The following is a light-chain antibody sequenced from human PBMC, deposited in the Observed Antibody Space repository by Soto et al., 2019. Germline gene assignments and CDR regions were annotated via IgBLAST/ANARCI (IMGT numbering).Light chain of an antibody. J-gene: IGKJ1*01. Sequence: ETVMTQSPATLSVSPGERATLSCRASQSARISLGWYQQKPGQAPSLLIYGAFTRATGIPARFSGTGSGTEFTLTISSLQSEDFALYYCQQYNDWPLTFGQGTKVDIK. CDR1: QSARIS. CDR3: QQYNDWPLT. CDR2: GAF. V-gene: IGKV3-15*01.